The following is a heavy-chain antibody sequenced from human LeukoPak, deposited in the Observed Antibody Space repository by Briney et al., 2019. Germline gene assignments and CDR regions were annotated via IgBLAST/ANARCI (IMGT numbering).Heavy chain of an antibody. D-gene: IGHD1-26*01. CDR3: ARDDSGSFGY. CDR1: GFTFSSYG. J-gene: IGHJ4*02. V-gene: IGHV3-33*01. Sequence: GGSLRLSCAASGFTFSSYGMHWVRQAPGKGLEWVAVIWYDGSNKYYADSVKGRFTISRDNSKNTLYLQIGSLRAEDMAVYYCARDDSGSFGYWGQGTLVTVSS. CDR2: IWYDGSNK.